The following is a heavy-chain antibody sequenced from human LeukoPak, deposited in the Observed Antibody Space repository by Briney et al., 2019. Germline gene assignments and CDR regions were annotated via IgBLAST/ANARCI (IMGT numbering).Heavy chain of an antibody. D-gene: IGHD2-2*01. Sequence: GGSLKLSCAASGFTFSGSAMHWVRQASGKGLEWVGRIRSKANSYATAYAASVKGRFTISRDDSKNTAYLHMNSLKTEDTAVYYCTRYHCSSTSCYPFGDYWGQGTLVTVSS. CDR3: TRYHCSSTSCYPFGDY. CDR2: IRSKANSYAT. V-gene: IGHV3-73*01. J-gene: IGHJ4*02. CDR1: GFTFSGSA.